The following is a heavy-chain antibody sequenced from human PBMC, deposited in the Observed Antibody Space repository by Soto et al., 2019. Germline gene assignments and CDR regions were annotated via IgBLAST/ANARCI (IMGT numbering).Heavy chain of an antibody. D-gene: IGHD6-19*01. CDR3: ASHLSSGNDY. J-gene: IGHJ4*02. CDR1: GYSFTIYW. CDR2: IDPSDSYT. V-gene: IGHV5-10-1*01. Sequence: GESLKISCNGSGYSFTIYWISWVRQMPGKGLEWMGRIDPSDSYTNYSPSFQGHVTISADKSISTAYLQWSSLKASDTAMYYCASHLSSGNDYWGQGTLVTVSS.